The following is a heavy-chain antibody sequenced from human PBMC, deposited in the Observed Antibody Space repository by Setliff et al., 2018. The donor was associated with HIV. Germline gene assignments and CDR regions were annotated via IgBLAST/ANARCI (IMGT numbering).Heavy chain of an antibody. Sequence: ASVKISCKASGHTFTSYYMHWVRQAPGQGLEWMGIINPSGGSTSYAQKFQGRVTMTRDTSTSTVYMELSSLRSEDTAVYYCARDGRGGNFWGGYLSFTWSEWFDPWGQGTLVTVSS. CDR1: GHTFTSYY. J-gene: IGHJ5*02. CDR3: ARDGRGGNFWGGYLSFTWSEWFDP. D-gene: IGHD3-3*01. CDR2: INPSGGST. V-gene: IGHV1-46*01.